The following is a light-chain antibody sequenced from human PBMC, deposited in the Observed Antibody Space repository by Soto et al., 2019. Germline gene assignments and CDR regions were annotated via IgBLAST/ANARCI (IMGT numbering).Light chain of an antibody. Sequence: DLVMTQYPLSLPVTPGEPASISCRSSQSLLHSNGYNYLDWYLQKPGQSPQLLIYLGSNRASGVPYRFSGSGSGTDFTLKISSVEAEDVGVYYCMQALQTPYTFGQGTKLEIK. CDR2: LGS. V-gene: IGKV2-28*01. CDR1: QSLLHSNGYNY. J-gene: IGKJ2*01. CDR3: MQALQTPYT.